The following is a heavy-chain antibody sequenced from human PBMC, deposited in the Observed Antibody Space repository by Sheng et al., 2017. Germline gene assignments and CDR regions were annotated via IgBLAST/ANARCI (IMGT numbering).Heavy chain of an antibody. J-gene: IGHJ4*02. D-gene: IGHD3-22*01. CDR2: IIPIFGTA. CDR3: AREGESHYYDSSGAVFDY. Sequence: QVQLVQSGAEVKKPGSSVKVSCKASGGTFSSYAISWVRQAPGQGLEWMGGIIPIFGTANYAQKFQGRVTITTDESTSTAYMELSSLRSEDTAVYYCAREGESHYYDSSGAVFDYWGQGTLVTVSS. CDR1: GGTFSSYA. V-gene: IGHV1-69*05.